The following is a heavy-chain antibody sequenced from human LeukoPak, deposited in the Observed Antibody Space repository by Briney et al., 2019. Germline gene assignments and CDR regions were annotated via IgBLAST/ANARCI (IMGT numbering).Heavy chain of an antibody. J-gene: IGHJ4*02. CDR1: GFTFNSYA. Sequence: GGSLRLSCSASGFTFNSYAMHWVRQAPGKGLEYVSAISSNGGSTYYADSVKGRFTISRDNSKNTLYLQMSSLRAEDTAVYYCVGGIAAAGTRYFDYWGQGTLVTVSS. CDR3: VGGIAAAGTRYFDY. CDR2: ISSNGGST. V-gene: IGHV3-64D*06. D-gene: IGHD6-13*01.